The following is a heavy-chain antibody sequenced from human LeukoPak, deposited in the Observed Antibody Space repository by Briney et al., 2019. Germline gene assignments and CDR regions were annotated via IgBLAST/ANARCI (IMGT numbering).Heavy chain of an antibody. V-gene: IGHV1-46*01. D-gene: IGHD6-13*01. CDR2: INPSGGT. Sequence: ASVKVSCKASGYTFSIYNMHWVRQAPGQGLEWMGIINPSGGTSYAQKLQGRITMTRNTSTSTLLMELSSLRSEDTAVYYCAREGVAGTGLDYWGQGTLVTVSS. CDR1: GYTFSIYN. CDR3: AREGVAGTGLDY. J-gene: IGHJ4*02.